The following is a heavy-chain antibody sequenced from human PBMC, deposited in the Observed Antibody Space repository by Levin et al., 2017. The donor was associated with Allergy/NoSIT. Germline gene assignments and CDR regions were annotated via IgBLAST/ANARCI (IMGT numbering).Heavy chain of an antibody. Sequence: PSETLSLTCAVYGGSFSGYYWSWIRQPPGKGLEWIGEINHSGSTNYNPSLKSRVTISVDTSKNQFSLKLSSVTAADTAVYYCASLARGTYYDILTGYYAFDYWGQGTLVTVSS. CDR1: GGSFSGYY. J-gene: IGHJ4*02. D-gene: IGHD3-9*01. CDR3: ASLARGTYYDILTGYYAFDY. CDR2: INHSGST. V-gene: IGHV4-34*01.